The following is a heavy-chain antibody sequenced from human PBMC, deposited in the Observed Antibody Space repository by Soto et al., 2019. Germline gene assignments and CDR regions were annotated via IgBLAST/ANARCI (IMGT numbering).Heavy chain of an antibody. Sequence: GESLKISCKVSGYSFTSFWIGLVLQKPGKGLEWLWSIYPGDSETKYSPSFQGQVTISADKSITTAYLQWSSLRASDTAIYYCAKQHPLDSRAWHNWGQGTLVTVSS. D-gene: IGHD6-19*01. CDR3: AKQHPLDSRAWHN. J-gene: IGHJ4*02. V-gene: IGHV5-51*01. CDR2: IYPGDSET. CDR1: GYSFTSFW.